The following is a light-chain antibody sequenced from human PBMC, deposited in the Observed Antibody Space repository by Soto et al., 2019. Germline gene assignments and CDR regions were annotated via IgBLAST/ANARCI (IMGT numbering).Light chain of an antibody. CDR2: NTN. CDR1: SSNIGTNT. J-gene: IGLJ2*01. V-gene: IGLV1-44*01. Sequence: QSVLTQPPSASGTPGQRVAISCSGGSSNIGTNTVNWYQQLPGSAPQLLIYNTNQRPSGVPGRFSGSKSGASASLAISGLQSEDEADYYCAAWDGSLNVVLFGGGTKLTVL. CDR3: AAWDGSLNVVL.